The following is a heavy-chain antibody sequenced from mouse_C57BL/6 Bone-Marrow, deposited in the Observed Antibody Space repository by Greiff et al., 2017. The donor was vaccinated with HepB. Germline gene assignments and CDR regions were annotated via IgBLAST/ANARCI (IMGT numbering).Heavy chain of an antibody. J-gene: IGHJ2*01. CDR1: GYTFTSYG. V-gene: IGHV1-81*01. D-gene: IGHD1-1*01. Sequence: VKLMESGAELARPGASVKLSCKASGYTFTSYGISWVKQRTGQGLEWIGEIYPRSGNTYYNEKFKGKATLTADKSSSTAYMELRSLTSEDSAVYFCARSNYYGSSYGNWGQGTTLTVSS. CDR2: IYPRSGNT. CDR3: ARSNYYGSSYGN.